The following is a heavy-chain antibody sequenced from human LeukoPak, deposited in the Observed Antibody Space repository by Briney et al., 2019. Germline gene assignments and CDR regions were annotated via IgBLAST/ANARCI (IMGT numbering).Heavy chain of an antibody. CDR3: CSYYYDSSGYYYGPFDY. Sequence: SVKVSCKASGGTFSSYAISWVRQAPGQGLEWMGGIIPIFGKANYAQKFQGRVTITADESTSTAYLQLSSLRSEDAAVYYCCSYYYDSSGYYYGPFDYWGQGTLVTVSS. CDR1: GGTFSSYA. V-gene: IGHV1-69*13. J-gene: IGHJ4*02. D-gene: IGHD3-22*01. CDR2: IIPIFGKA.